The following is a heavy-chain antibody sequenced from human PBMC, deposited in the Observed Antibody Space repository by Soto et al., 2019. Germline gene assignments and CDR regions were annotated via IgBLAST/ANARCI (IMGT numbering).Heavy chain of an antibody. Sequence: QVLLQESGPRLVRPSETLSLTCSVSGDSMSKYYWAWIRQPPGKGLEWLGYIYYSGSTYYNPSLKGRVAFSVDKSKNQFSLKLSAVTAAGTAFYYCARVGGDWGQGTLVTVSS. J-gene: IGHJ4*02. V-gene: IGHV4-59*12. CDR2: IYYSGST. CDR1: GDSMSKYY. CDR3: ARVGGD.